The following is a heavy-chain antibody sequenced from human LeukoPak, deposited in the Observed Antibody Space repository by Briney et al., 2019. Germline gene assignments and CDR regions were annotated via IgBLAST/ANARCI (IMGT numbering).Heavy chain of an antibody. CDR2: INPNSGGT. J-gene: IGHJ4*02. Sequence: ASVKVSCTASGYTFTSHGISWVRQAPGQGLEWMGRINPNSGGTNYAQKFQGRVTMTRDTSISTAYMELSRLRSDDTAVYYCARVPDPGIVVVPAAIRGFDYWGQGTLVTVSS. CDR3: ARVPDPGIVVVPAAIRGFDY. D-gene: IGHD2-2*02. CDR1: GYTFTSHG. V-gene: IGHV1-2*06.